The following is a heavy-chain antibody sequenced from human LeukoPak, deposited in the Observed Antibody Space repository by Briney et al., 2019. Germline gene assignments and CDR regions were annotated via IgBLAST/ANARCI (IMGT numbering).Heavy chain of an antibody. CDR3: ARDLTGAVFDF. Sequence: GGSLRLSCAASGFTFSSYWMHWVRQAPGKGLVCVSRITSDGSSTCYADSVRGRFTISRDNAKNTVYLQMNSLRAEDTAVYYCARDLTGAVFDFWGQGTLVTVSS. CDR2: ITSDGSST. V-gene: IGHV3-74*01. J-gene: IGHJ4*02. D-gene: IGHD1-26*01. CDR1: GFTFSSYW.